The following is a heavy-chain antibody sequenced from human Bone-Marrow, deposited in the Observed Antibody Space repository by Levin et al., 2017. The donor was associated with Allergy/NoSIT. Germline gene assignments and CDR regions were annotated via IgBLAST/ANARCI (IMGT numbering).Heavy chain of an antibody. CDR3: AKMEQQLVQGTFQE. V-gene: IGHV3-23*01. CDR1: GFTSGYFA. CDR2: IVGTGSAT. J-gene: IGHJ1*01. Sequence: GESLKISCAASGFTSGYFAMSWVRQTPGKGLEWVSSIVGTGSATYYAESVRGRFTISRDESKNTLYLHMNHLSADDTALYYCAKMEQQLVQGTFQEWGQGTLVTVSS. D-gene: IGHD1-1*01.